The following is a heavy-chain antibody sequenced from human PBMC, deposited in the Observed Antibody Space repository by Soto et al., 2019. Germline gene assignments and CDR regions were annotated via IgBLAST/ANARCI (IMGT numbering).Heavy chain of an antibody. CDR2: IYHSGTT. Sequence: QVQLQESGPGLVKPSQTLSLTCTVSGGSISSGDYYWSWIRQPPGKGLEWIAYIYHSGTTNYNPSLKSRXXIXGXXSKNQFSLKLSSVTAADTAVYYCARLKGDVLHFDLWGRGTLVTVSS. D-gene: IGHD2-21*02. V-gene: IGHV4-30-4*01. CDR1: GGSISSGDYY. CDR3: ARLKGDVLHFDL. J-gene: IGHJ2*01.